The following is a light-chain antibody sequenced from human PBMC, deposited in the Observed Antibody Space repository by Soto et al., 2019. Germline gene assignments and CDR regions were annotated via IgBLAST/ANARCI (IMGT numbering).Light chain of an antibody. CDR1: QSVSTSY. J-gene: IGKJ1*01. Sequence: EIVLTQSPGTLSLSPGERATLSCRASQSVSTSYLACYQQKPRQAPRLLIDGASSSATGIPDRFSGSGSGTDLTLPISRLVPEDFAVYYCQQYGSSPRTFGQGTKVEIK. CDR3: QQYGSSPRT. V-gene: IGKV3-20*01. CDR2: GAS.